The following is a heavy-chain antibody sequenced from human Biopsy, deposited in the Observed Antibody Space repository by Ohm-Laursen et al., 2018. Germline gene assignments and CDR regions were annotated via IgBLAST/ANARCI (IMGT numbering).Heavy chain of an antibody. J-gene: IGHJ2*01. V-gene: IGHV3-9*01. CDR3: AKDLASGSGYYWYFDF. Sequence: SLRLSCAASGFIFGDYALHWVRQAPGKGLEWVSGISWNRGNIGYADSVKGRFTISRDNAKNSVYLQVNSLRAEDTAFYYCAKDLASGSGYYWYFDFWGRGTLVTVSS. CDR1: GFIFGDYA. D-gene: IGHD3-22*01. CDR2: ISWNRGNI.